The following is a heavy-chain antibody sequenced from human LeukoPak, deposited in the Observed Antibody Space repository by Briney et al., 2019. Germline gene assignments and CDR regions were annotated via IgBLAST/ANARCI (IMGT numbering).Heavy chain of an antibody. V-gene: IGHV4-34*08. D-gene: IGHD4-17*01. J-gene: IGHJ4*02. CDR2: INHSGTT. CDR1: GGTFSGYY. Sequence: SETLSLTCAVYGGTFSGYYWTWIRQPPGKGLEWIGEINHSGTTNYNPSLKSRVTISIDTSKNQFSLKLSSVTAADTAVYYCARAALHDYGDSFDYWGQGTLVTVSS. CDR3: ARAALHDYGDSFDY.